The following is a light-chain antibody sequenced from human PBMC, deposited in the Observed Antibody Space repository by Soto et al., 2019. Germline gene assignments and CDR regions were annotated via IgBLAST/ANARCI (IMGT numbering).Light chain of an antibody. J-gene: IGKJ4*01. Sequence: DMQRTQSPSSLSASVGDRVTITCQASQDISNYLNWYQQKPGKAPKLLIYDASNLETGVPSRFSGSGSGTDFTFTISSLQPEDIATYYCQQYDNLLLTFGGGTKVDIK. CDR2: DAS. V-gene: IGKV1-33*01. CDR1: QDISNY. CDR3: QQYDNLLLT.